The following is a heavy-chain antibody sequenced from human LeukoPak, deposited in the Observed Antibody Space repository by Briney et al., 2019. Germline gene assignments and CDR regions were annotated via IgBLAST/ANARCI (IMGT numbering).Heavy chain of an antibody. Sequence: GGSLRLSCAASGFSFRNYEMTWVRQAPGKGLEWLSYISKSGSPKYYADSVKGRFTISRDNSKNTLYLQMNSLRAEDTAVYYCAKGGGSGWTGVFDYWGQGTLVTVSS. V-gene: IGHV3-48*03. CDR3: AKGGGSGWTGVFDY. CDR1: GFSFRNYE. J-gene: IGHJ4*02. D-gene: IGHD6-19*01. CDR2: ISKSGSPK.